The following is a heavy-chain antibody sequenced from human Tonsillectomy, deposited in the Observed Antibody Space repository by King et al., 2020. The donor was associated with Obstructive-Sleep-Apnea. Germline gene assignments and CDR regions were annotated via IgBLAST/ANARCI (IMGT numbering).Heavy chain of an antibody. CDR2: ISTSSTYI. J-gene: IGHJ6*02. V-gene: IGHV3-21*01. CDR3: ARRQSNRPAGYYYGMDV. CDR1: GLTFSSHN. D-gene: IGHD4-11*01. Sequence: VQLVESGGGLVKPGGSLTLSCAASGLTFSSHNMNWVRQAPGKGLEWVSSISTSSTYIFYADSVKGRFTISRDNAKNSLYLQMNNLRVEDTAVYYCARRQSNRPAGYYYGMDVWGQGPTVTVSS.